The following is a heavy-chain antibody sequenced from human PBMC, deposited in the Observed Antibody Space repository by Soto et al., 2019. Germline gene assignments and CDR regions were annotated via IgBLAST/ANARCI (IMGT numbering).Heavy chain of an antibody. D-gene: IGHD2-2*01. V-gene: IGHV3-15*01. CDR1: GFTFGNAW. CDR2: IKSKTDGGTT. Sequence: GGSLRLSCAASGFTFGNAWMSWVRQAPGKGLEWVGRIKSKTDGGTTDYAAPVKGRFTISRDDSKNTLYLQMNSLKTEDTAVYYCTTDFINRPAVPFWFDPWGQGTLVTVSS. J-gene: IGHJ5*02. CDR3: TTDFINRPAVPFWFDP.